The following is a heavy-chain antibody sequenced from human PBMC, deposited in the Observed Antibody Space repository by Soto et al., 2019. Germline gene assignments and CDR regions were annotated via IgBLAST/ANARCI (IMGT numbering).Heavy chain of an antibody. D-gene: IGHD3-10*01. CDR2: IYYSGST. CDR3: ARGSTYYGSGSRNRLLFFDY. CDR1: GGSISSGGYY. V-gene: IGHV4-31*03. J-gene: IGHJ4*02. Sequence: PSETLSLTCTVSGGSISSGGYYWSWIRQHPGKGLEWIGYIYYSGSTYYNPSLKSRVTISVDTSKNQFSLKLSSVTAADTAVYYCARGSTYYGSGSRNRLLFFDYWGQGTLVTV.